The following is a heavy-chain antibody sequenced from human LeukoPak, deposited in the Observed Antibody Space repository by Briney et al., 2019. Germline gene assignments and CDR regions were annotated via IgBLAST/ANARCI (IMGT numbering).Heavy chain of an antibody. D-gene: IGHD1-26*01. CDR1: GFTFSTYA. Sequence: GGSLRLSCAASGFTFSTYAMSWLRQAAGKGLEWVALINGSGGGTYNVDPVKGRFTISRDNSKSTLYLQLNSLRVEGTAVYYCAKNRGAGSHYYYHMNVWGKGTTVTVSS. CDR2: INGSGGGT. CDR3: AKNRGAGSHYYYHMNV. J-gene: IGHJ6*03. V-gene: IGHV3-23*01.